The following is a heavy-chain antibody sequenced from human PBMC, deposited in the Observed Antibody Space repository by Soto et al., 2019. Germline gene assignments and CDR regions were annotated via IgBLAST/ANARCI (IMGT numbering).Heavy chain of an antibody. V-gene: IGHV3-33*03. CDR1: GFTFRSYG. D-gene: IGHD4-17*01. J-gene: IGHJ5*02. CDR2: IWYDGSNK. Sequence: QVQVVESGGGVVQPGRSLRLSCAASGFTFRSYGMHWVRQAPGKGLEWVAVIWYDGSNKYYEDSVKGRFTISRDNPKNTVYLQMNSLRADDTAVYYCAKGGGSNGDYVGHWGQGTLVTVSS. CDR3: AKGGGSNGDYVGH.